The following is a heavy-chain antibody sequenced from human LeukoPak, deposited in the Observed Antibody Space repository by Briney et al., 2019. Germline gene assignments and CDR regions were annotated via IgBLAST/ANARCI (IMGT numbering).Heavy chain of an antibody. D-gene: IGHD2-15*01. CDR1: GYTFTSYY. Sequence: GASVTVSCKASGYTFTSYYMHWVRQAPGQGLEWMGIINPSGGSTSYAQKFQGRVTMTRDTSTSTVYMELSSLRSEDTAVYYCARDATRTGDTVVVVAARGGYFDYWGQGTLVTVSS. CDR3: ARDATRTGDTVVVVAARGGYFDY. CDR2: INPSGGST. V-gene: IGHV1-46*01. J-gene: IGHJ4*02.